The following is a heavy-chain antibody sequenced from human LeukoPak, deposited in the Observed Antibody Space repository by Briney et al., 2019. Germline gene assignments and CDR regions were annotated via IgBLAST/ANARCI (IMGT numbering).Heavy chain of an antibody. J-gene: IGHJ3*02. CDR3: ARDRDDAFDI. CDR1: GFTFSNHG. CDR2: IWNDGSDK. Sequence: RPGGSLRLSCAASGFTFSNHGMHWVRQDPGKGLEWVAVIWNDGSDKYYADSVKGRFTISRDNSKNTLYLQMNSLRAEDTAVYSCARDRDDAFDIWGQGTMVTVSS. V-gene: IGHV3-33*01.